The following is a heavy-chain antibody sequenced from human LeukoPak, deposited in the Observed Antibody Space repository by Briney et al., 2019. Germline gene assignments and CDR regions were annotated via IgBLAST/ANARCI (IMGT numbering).Heavy chain of an antibody. D-gene: IGHD3-10*01. Sequence: PSETLSLTCGVYGGPFSAHYWSWVRQPPGKGLEWIGYIYHSGSTYYNPSLKSRVTISVDRSKNQFSLKLSSVTAADTAVYYCARISMVRGAGGFDYWGQGTLVTVSS. J-gene: IGHJ4*02. CDR1: GGPFSAHY. CDR3: ARISMVRGAGGFDY. V-gene: IGHV4-34*01. CDR2: IYHSGST.